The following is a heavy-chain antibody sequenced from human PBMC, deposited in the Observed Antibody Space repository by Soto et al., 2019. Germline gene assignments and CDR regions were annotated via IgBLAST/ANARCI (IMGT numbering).Heavy chain of an antibody. CDR2: ISYDGSNK. CDR1: GFTFSSYG. CDR3: AKDLDPYSGPVDY. Sequence: PGGSLRLSCAASGFTFSSYGMHWVRQAPGKGLEWVAVISYDGSNKYYADSVKGRFTISRDNSKNTLYLQMNSLRAEDTAVYYCAKDLDPYSGPVDYWGQGTLVTVSS. D-gene: IGHD5-12*01. V-gene: IGHV3-30*18. J-gene: IGHJ4*02.